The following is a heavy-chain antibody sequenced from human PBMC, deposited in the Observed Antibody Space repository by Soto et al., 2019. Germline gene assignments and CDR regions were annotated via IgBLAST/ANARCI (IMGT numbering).Heavy chain of an antibody. CDR2: ISYGGSNK. D-gene: IGHD3-22*01. Sequence: GGSLRLSCAASGFTFSSYAMHWVRQAPGKGLEWVAVISYGGSNKYYADSVKGRFTISRDNSKNTLYLQMNSLRAEDTAVYYCARTRGHYYDLGGSTNDAFDIWGQGTMVTVSS. J-gene: IGHJ3*02. CDR1: GFTFSSYA. CDR3: ARTRGHYYDLGGSTNDAFDI. V-gene: IGHV3-30-3*01.